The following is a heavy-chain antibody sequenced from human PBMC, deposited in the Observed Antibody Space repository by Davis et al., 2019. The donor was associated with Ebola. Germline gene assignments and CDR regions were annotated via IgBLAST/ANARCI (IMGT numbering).Heavy chain of an antibody. CDR1: GYTFTSYG. J-gene: IGHJ4*02. V-gene: IGHV1-18*01. Sequence: ASVKVSCKASGYTFTSYGISWVRQAPGQGLEWMGWISAYNGNTNYAQKLQGRVTMTTDTSISTAYMELSRLRSDDTAVYYCARDMGGSYGGVDYWGQGTLVTVSS. CDR3: ARDMGGSYGGVDY. D-gene: IGHD1-26*01. CDR2: ISAYNGNT.